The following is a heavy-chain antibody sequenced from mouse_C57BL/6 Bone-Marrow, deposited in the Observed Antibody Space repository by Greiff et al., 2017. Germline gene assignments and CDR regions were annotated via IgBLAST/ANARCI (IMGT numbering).Heavy chain of an antibody. V-gene: IGHV1-81*01. CDR2: IYPRSGNT. Sequence: VQLQQSGAELARPGASVKLSCKASGYTFTSYGISWVKQRTGQGLEWIGEIYPRSGNTYYNEKFKGKATLTADKSSSTAYMALRSLTSEDSAVXFCARPRLYYYAMDYWGQGTSVTVSS. CDR1: GYTFTSYG. CDR3: ARPRLYYYAMDY. J-gene: IGHJ4*01.